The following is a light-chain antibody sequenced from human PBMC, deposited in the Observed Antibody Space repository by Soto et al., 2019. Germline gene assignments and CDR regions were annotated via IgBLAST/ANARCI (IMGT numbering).Light chain of an antibody. CDR2: GAS. J-gene: IGKJ3*01. Sequence: EIMMTQSPATLSVFPGERATLSCRASQSVNSNLAWYQYKPGHAPRLLIYGASTRSTGIPVRFSGSGSGTEFSLTISSLQADDFEVYYCQQYKVWPTFGPGTTVEIK. CDR3: QQYKVWPT. CDR1: QSVNSN. V-gene: IGKV3-15*01.